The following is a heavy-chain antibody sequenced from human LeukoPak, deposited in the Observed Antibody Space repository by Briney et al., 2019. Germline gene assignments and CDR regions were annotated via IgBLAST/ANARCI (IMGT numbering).Heavy chain of an antibody. CDR3: AETGPTDF. CDR1: GFTFSSYG. Sequence: GGSLRLSCAASGFTFSSYGMHWVRQAPGKGLEWVAATSHDGTNIHYAESVKGRFTISRDNSKNMLYLQMNSLRAEDTALYYCAETGPTDFWGQGTLVTVSS. D-gene: IGHD3-9*01. J-gene: IGHJ4*02. CDR2: TSHDGTNI. V-gene: IGHV3-30*03.